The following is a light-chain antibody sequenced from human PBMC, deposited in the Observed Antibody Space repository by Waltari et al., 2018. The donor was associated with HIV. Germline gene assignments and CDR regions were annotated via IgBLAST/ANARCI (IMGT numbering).Light chain of an antibody. CDR2: GNS. J-gene: IGLJ2*01. CDR1: SSNIGPCYA. Sequence: QSVLTQPPSVSGAPGPRFPFSCTGRSSNIGPCYAVHWYQQLPGTAPKHLIYGNSNRPSGVPDRFSGSKSGTSASLAITGLQAEDEADYYCQSYDSSLRGSVFGGGTKLTVL. V-gene: IGLV1-40*01. CDR3: QSYDSSLRGSV.